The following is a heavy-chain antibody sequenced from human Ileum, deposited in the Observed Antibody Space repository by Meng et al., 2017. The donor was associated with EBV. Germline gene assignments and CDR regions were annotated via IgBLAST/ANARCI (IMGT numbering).Heavy chain of an antibody. J-gene: IGHJ4*02. V-gene: IGHV4-59*01. CDR3: AKGGQWDPLDS. Sequence: QVQLPGSGPGLVKPSGTLSLTCDVSGVSISGNYWSWIRQSPVKGLEWIGFFYEGTTNYNPSLKSRVTIAAGPANNQISLRLSSVTSADTAVYYCAKGGQWDPLDSWGRGILVTVSS. CDR1: GVSISGNY. CDR2: FYEGTT. D-gene: IGHD1-26*01.